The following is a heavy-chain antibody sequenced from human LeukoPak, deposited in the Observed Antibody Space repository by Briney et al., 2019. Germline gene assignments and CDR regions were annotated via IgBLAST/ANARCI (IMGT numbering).Heavy chain of an antibody. Sequence: GGSLRLSRAASGFTFSGFAMSWVRRTPGKGLEWVSGISGTGYKTLYADSVKGRFTISRDNSKNPLYLEMNSLRAEDTAIYYCAKMKGHPLPKYYMDVWGQGTTVTVSS. J-gene: IGHJ6*01. CDR2: ISGTGYKT. V-gene: IGHV3-23*01. CDR1: GFTFSGFA. D-gene: IGHD1-26*01. CDR3: AKMKGHPLPKYYMDV.